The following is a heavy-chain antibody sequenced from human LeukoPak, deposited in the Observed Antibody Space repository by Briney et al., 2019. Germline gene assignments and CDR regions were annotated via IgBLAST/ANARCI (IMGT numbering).Heavy chain of an antibody. CDR2: ISSSSSYM. V-gene: IGHV3-21*01. Sequence: GSLRLSCAASGFTFSSYTMNWVRQAPGKGLEWVSSISSSSSYMYYADSVKGRFTISRDNAKNSLYLQMDNLRAEDTAVYYCARAPYDIVTGYSGYFDYWGQGTLVTVSS. CDR3: ARAPYDIVTGYSGYFDY. J-gene: IGHJ4*02. D-gene: IGHD3-9*01. CDR1: GFTFSSYT.